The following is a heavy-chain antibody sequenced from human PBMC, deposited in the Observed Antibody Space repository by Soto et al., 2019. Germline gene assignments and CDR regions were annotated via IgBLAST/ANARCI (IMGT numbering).Heavy chain of an antibody. V-gene: IGHV1-2*02. Sequence: ASVKVSCKASGYIFTDYYLHWVRQAPGQGLEWMGWINPATGATKYKQNFEGRLSLTRDTSKSTGFMDLSRLKSDDSATYYCARKGYGVAFDAWAQGTLVNVSS. J-gene: IGHJ3*01. D-gene: IGHD5-18*01. CDR2: INPATGAT. CDR1: GYIFTDYY. CDR3: ARKGYGVAFDA.